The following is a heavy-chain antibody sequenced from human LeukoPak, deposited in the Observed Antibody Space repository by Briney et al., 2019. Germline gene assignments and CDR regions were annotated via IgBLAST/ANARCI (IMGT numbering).Heavy chain of an antibody. D-gene: IGHD2-2*02. CDR3: ARDFHPPISPPDY. J-gene: IGHJ4*02. Sequence: SGGCLRLSCAPSGFTSSGYWMSWVRPAPGKGLEWVANIKKDVSEKYYVDSVKGRFTISRDKAKNSLYLQMNSLRAEDTAVYYCARDFHPPISPPDYWGQGTLVTVSS. V-gene: IGHV3-7*01. CDR1: GFTSSGYW. CDR2: IKKDVSEK.